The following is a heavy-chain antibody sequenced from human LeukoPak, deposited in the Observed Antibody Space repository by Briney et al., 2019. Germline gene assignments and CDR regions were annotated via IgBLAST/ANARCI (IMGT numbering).Heavy chain of an antibody. Sequence: SVKVSCKSSGGTFSSFAINWLRQAPGQGLEWVGGIIPSFGTTNHAQRFRERVTISTDDSTGTAYMEMRSLTSEDTATYYCARGFCTGSTCYHYWYFDLWGRGTLVTVSA. CDR2: IIPSFGTT. J-gene: IGHJ2*01. V-gene: IGHV1-69*05. CDR1: GGTFSSFA. D-gene: IGHD1-14*01. CDR3: ARGFCTGSTCYHYWYFDL.